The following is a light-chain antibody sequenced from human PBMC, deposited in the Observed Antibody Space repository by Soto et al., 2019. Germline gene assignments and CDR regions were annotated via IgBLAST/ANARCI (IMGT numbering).Light chain of an antibody. CDR1: QSINSW. V-gene: IGKV1-5*03. CDR3: QQYNSYQRT. CDR2: KAS. Sequence: DIQMTQSPSTLSASVGDRVTITCRASQSINSWLAWYQQKPGKAPKLLIYKASSLESGVPSRFSGSGSGTEFTLTISSLQPDDFATYYCQQYNSYQRTFGQGTKVEIK. J-gene: IGKJ1*01.